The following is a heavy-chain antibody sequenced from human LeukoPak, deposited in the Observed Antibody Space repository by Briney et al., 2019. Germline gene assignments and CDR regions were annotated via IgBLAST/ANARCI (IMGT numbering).Heavy chain of an antibody. J-gene: IGHJ4*02. D-gene: IGHD3-9*01. V-gene: IGHV3-30*18. CDR3: AKVDLRYFDWLPNDY. CDR2: ISYDGSNK. Sequence: GGSLGLSCAAPGFTFSSYGMHWVRQAPGKGLEWVAVISYDGSNKYYADSVKGRFTISRDNSKNTLYLQMNSLRAEDTAVYYCAKVDLRYFDWLPNDYWGQGTLVTVSS. CDR1: GFTFSSYG.